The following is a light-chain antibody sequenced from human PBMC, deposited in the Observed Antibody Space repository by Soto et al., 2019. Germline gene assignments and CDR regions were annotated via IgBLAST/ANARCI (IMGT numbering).Light chain of an antibody. V-gene: IGKV1-27*01. CDR1: QGISNY. CDR3: QKYNSAPPLT. J-gene: IGKJ4*01. Sequence: DIQLTQSPSSLSASVGDRVNITCRASQGISNYLAWYQQKPGKVPKLLIYAASTLQSGVPSRFSGSGSGTDFTLTISSLQPEDVATYYCQKYNSAPPLTFGGGNKVEIK. CDR2: AAS.